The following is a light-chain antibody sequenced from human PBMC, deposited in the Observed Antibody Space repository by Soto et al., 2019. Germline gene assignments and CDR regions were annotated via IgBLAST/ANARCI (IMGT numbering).Light chain of an antibody. V-gene: IGKV3-15*01. J-gene: IGKJ1*01. CDR1: QNINNN. CDR3: QQYNNWPRT. Sequence: EVVMTQSPATLSVSPGERATVSCRASQNINNNLAWYQHNLGQAPRLLIYGASTRATGIPARFSGSGSGTEFTLTISSLQSEDFAVYFCQQYNNWPRTFGQGTALEIK. CDR2: GAS.